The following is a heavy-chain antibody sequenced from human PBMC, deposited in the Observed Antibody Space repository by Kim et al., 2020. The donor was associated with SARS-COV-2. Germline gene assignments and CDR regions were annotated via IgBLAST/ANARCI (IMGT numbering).Heavy chain of an antibody. CDR1: GFSVSNNY. CDR3: TRHEVSSWYTPYFDL. D-gene: IGHD6-13*01. CDR2: IYITENT. V-gene: IGHV3-53*01. J-gene: IGHJ4*02. Sequence: GGSLRLSCAASGFSVSNNYMSWVRQTPGKGLEWISVIYITENTYYADSVKGRFTISRDNSKNSLYLQMDSLRAEDTAVYYCTRHEVSSWYTPYFDLWGQGTLVTVSS.